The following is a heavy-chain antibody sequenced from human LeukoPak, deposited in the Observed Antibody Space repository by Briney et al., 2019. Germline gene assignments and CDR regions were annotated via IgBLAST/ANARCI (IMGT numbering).Heavy chain of an antibody. CDR2: INPNSGGT. CDR1: GYTFTDYH. CDR3: ARELGRNAFDI. Sequence: ASVKVSCKASGYTFTDYHMHWMRQAPGQGLECMGWINPNSGGTNYAQKFQGRITMTRDTSISTAYMELSRLSSDDTAVYYCARELGRNAFDIWGQGTMVTVSS. J-gene: IGHJ3*02. V-gene: IGHV1-2*02. D-gene: IGHD7-27*01.